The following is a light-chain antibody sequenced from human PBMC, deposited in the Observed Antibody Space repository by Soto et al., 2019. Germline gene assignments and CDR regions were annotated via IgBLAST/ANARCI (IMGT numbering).Light chain of an antibody. CDR3: QQRSNWPPRT. Sequence: EIVLTQSPATLSLSPGERATLSCRASQSVSSYLAWYQQKPGQAPRLLIYDASNRATGIPARFSGSGSGTEFTLPISSLEPEDFAVYYCQQRSNWPPRTFGQGTKVEIK. V-gene: IGKV3-11*01. CDR1: QSVSSY. J-gene: IGKJ1*01. CDR2: DAS.